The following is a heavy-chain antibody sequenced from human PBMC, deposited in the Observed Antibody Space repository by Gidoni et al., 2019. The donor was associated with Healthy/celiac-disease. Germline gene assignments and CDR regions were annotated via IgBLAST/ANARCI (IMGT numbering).Heavy chain of an antibody. J-gene: IGHJ4*02. V-gene: IGHV1-18*04. D-gene: IGHD4-4*01. CDR1: GYTFTSYG. CDR3: ARDPVNGGLTTVTTSFDY. Sequence: QVQLVQSGAEVKKPGASVKVSCKASGYTFTSYGISWVRQAPGQGLEWMGWISAYNGNTNYAQKLQGRVTMTTDTSTSTAYRELRSLRSDDTAVYYCARDPVNGGLTTVTTSFDYWGQGTLVTVSS. CDR2: ISAYNGNT.